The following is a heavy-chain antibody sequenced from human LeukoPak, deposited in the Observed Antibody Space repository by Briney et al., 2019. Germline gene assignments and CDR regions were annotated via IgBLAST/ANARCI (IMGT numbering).Heavy chain of an antibody. Sequence: PGGSLRLSCAASGFTFSSYEMNWVRQAPGKGLEWVSYIGSGGSSMYYADSVKGRFSISRDNANNLLYLQMNSLRAEDTAVYYCARESLTTVGYYYYYYMDVWGKGTTVTVSS. J-gene: IGHJ6*03. CDR2: IGSGGSSM. V-gene: IGHV3-48*03. CDR3: ARESLTTVGYYYYYYMDV. D-gene: IGHD4-11*01. CDR1: GFTFSSYE.